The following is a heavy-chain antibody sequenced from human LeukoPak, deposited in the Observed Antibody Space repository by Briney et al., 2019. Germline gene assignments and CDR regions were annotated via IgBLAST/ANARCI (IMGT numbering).Heavy chain of an antibody. V-gene: IGHV4-39*07. Sequence: SETLSLTCTVSGGSISSSSYYWGWIRQPPGKGLEWIGSIYYSGSTYYNPSLKSRVTISVDTSKNQFSLKLSSVTAADTAVYYCARDQYSSSRRFDIWGQGTMVTVSS. CDR3: ARDQYSSSRRFDI. CDR1: GGSISSSSYY. J-gene: IGHJ3*02. CDR2: IYYSGST. D-gene: IGHD6-13*01.